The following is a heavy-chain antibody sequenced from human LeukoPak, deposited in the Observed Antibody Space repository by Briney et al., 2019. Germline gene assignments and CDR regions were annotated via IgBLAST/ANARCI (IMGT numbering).Heavy chain of an antibody. V-gene: IGHV3-49*04. J-gene: IGHJ4*02. CDR2: IRSKAYGGTT. CDR1: GFTFGDHV. Sequence: GGSLRLSCTASGFTFGDHVMSWVRQAPGKGLEWVGFIRSKAYGGTTEYAASVKGRFTISRDDSKSIAYLQMNSLKTEDTAVYYCTRDDYGSGSYYTYDYWGQGTLVTVSS. D-gene: IGHD3-10*01. CDR3: TRDDYGSGSYYTYDY.